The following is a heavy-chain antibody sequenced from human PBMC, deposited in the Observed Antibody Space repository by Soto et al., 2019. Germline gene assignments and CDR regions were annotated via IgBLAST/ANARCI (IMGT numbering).Heavy chain of an antibody. CDR3: ARGRGYNAYRSVSNFDL. J-gene: IGHJ4*02. D-gene: IGHD5-12*01. Sequence: ASVKVSCKASGYNFINYAMHWVRQAPGQRPEWMGWINPDNGDTKYSLKFHGRVTITRDSSASTAYMEVTSLTSEHTAVYYCARGRGYNAYRSVSNFDLWARGTLVTFP. CDR1: GYNFINYA. V-gene: IGHV1-3*01. CDR2: INPDNGDT.